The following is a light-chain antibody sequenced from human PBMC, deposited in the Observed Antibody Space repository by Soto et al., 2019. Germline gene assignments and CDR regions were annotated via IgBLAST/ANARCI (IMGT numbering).Light chain of an antibody. CDR3: SSYASSSPVV. Sequence: QSALTQPASVSGSPGQSITISCTGTNSDVGGYNFVSWYQQHPGKAPKLMIYAVSNRPSGVSNRFSGSKSGNTASLTISGLQAEDEADYYCSSYASSSPVVFGGGTKLTVL. CDR2: AVS. CDR1: NSDVGGYNF. J-gene: IGLJ3*02. V-gene: IGLV2-14*01.